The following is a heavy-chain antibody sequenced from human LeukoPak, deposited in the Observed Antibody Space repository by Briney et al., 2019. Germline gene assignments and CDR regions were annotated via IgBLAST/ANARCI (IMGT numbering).Heavy chain of an antibody. CDR1: GFTFSNAW. V-gene: IGHV3-15*01. Sequence: PGGSLRLSCAASGFTFSNAWMSWVRQAPGKGLEWVGRIKSKTDGGTTDYAAPVKGRFTISRDDSKNTLYLQMNSLKTEDTAVYYCTTSRTTVTTDHVGGYYYYYMDVWGKGTTVTVSS. CDR3: TTSRTTVTTDHVGGYYYYYMDV. CDR2: IKSKTDGGTT. D-gene: IGHD4-17*01. J-gene: IGHJ6*03.